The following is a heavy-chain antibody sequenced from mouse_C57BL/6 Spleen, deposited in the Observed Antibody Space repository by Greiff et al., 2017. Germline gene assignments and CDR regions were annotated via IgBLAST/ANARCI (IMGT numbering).Heavy chain of an antibody. CDR1: GYTFTSYW. J-gene: IGHJ2*01. V-gene: IGHV1-61*01. CDR2: IYPSDSET. CDR3: ARTGTDY. Sequence: VQLQQPGAELVRPGSSVKLSCKASGYTFTSYWMGWVKQRPGQGLEWIGNIYPSDSETHYNQKFKDKATLTVYKSSSTAYRQLSSLTSEDSAVYYFARTGTDYWGQGTTLTVSA. D-gene: IGHD4-1*01.